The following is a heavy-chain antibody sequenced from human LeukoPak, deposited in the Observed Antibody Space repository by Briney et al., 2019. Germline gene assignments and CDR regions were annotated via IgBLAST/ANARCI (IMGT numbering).Heavy chain of an antibody. CDR2: ITHSGST. CDR1: GGSFSGYY. Sequence: KPSETLSLTCAVHGGSFSGYYWSWIRQPPGKGLEWIGEITHSGSTNYNPSLKSRVTISVDTSKNQFSLKLSSVTAAATAVYYCAGRQLPDGGNGYWGQGTLVTVSS. V-gene: IGHV4-34*01. J-gene: IGHJ4*02. CDR3: AGRQLPDGGNGY. D-gene: IGHD4-23*01.